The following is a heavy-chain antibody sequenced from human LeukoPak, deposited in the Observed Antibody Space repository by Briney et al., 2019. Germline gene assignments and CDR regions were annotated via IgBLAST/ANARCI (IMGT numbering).Heavy chain of an antibody. Sequence: AGGSLRLSCAASGFTFSTYWMTWVRQAPGKGLEWVANIQHDGSATYYVDSVKGRFTISRDNAKNSLYLQMNSLRAEDAAVYYCARDGPHSSSSDFDYWGQGTLVTVSS. CDR2: IQHDGSAT. CDR3: ARDGPHSSSSDFDY. CDR1: GFTFSTYW. V-gene: IGHV3-7*01. D-gene: IGHD6-6*01. J-gene: IGHJ4*02.